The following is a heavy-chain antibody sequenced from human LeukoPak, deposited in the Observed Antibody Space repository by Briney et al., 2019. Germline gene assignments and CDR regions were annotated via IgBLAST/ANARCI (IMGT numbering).Heavy chain of an antibody. CDR1: GFTFSSYA. J-gene: IGHJ4*02. V-gene: IGHV3-64*01. CDR2: ISSNGGST. CDR3: ARGYSYGYFDY. Sequence: PGGSLRLSCAASGFTFSSYAMHWVRQAPGKGLEYVSAISSNGGSTYYANSVKGRFTISRDNSKNTLYLQMGSLRAEDMAVYYCARGYSYGYFDYWGQGTLVTVSS. D-gene: IGHD5-18*01.